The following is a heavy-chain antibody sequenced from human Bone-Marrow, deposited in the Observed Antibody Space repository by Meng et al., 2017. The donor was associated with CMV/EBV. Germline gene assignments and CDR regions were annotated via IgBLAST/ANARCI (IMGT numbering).Heavy chain of an antibody. D-gene: IGHD5-24*01. Sequence: SETLSLTCTVSDGSISSGGYYWSWIRQHPGKGLEWIGYIYYSGSTDYSPSLKSRVTISVDTSRNQFSLKLNSVTAADTAVYYCARVGAGWLQFFDYWGQGPLVTGSS. V-gene: IGHV4-31*03. CDR3: ARVGAGWLQFFDY. CDR1: DGSISSGGYY. J-gene: IGHJ4*02. CDR2: IYYSGST.